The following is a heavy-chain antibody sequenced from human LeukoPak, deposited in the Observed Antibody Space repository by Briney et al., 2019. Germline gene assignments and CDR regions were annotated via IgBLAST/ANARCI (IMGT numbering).Heavy chain of an antibody. D-gene: IGHD5-12*01. CDR1: GYTFTSYA. CDR2: INTNTGNP. Sequence: ASVKVSCKASGYTFTSYAMNWVRQPPGQGLEWMGWINTNTGNPTYAQGFTGRFVFSLDTSVGTAYLQISSLKAEDTAVYYCARGRVDRNYYYYMDVWGKGTTDTVSS. J-gene: IGHJ6*03. CDR3: ARGRVDRNYYYYMDV. V-gene: IGHV7-4-1*02.